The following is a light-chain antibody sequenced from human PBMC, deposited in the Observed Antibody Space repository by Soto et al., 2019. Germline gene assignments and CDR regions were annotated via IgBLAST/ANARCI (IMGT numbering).Light chain of an antibody. J-gene: IGLJ2*01. CDR2: EVS. CDR3: SSYAGSTTYVV. CDR1: SSDVGSYDL. Sequence: QSALTQPASVSGSPGQSITISCTGTSSDVGSYDLVSWYQHHPGKAPKVMIYEVSKRPSGLSNRFSASKSGNTASLTISGLQAEAEADYYCSSYAGSTTYVVFGGGTKVTVL. V-gene: IGLV2-23*02.